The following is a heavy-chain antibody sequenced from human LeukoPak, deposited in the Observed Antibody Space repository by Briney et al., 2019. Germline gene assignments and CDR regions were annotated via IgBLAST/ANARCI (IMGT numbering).Heavy chain of an antibody. CDR2: TRNKANNYAT. CDR3: TRWWSGTSD. CDR1: GYTFSDHY. V-gene: IGHV3-72*01. J-gene: IGHJ4*02. Sequence: PGGSLRLSCAVSGYTFSDHYIDWVRQAPGEGLEWVGHTRNKANNYATEYAASVKGRFTISRDDSRNSVYLQMNSLKTEDTAVYYCTRWWSGTSDWGQGTLVTVSS. D-gene: IGHD3-3*01.